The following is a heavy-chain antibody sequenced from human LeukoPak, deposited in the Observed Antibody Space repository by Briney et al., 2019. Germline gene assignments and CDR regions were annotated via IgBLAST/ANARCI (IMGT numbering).Heavy chain of an antibody. D-gene: IGHD3-22*01. CDR3: AYRAPTYYYDSSGSKGSFDY. CDR2: IYHSGST. CDR1: GGSISSSNW. V-gene: IGHV4-4*02. Sequence: SETLSLTCAVSGGSISSSNWWSWVRQPPGKGLEWIGEIYHSGSTNYNPSLKSRVTISVDKSKNQFSLKLSSVTAADTAVYYCAYRAPTYYYDSSGSKGSFDYWGQGTLVPSPQ. J-gene: IGHJ4*02.